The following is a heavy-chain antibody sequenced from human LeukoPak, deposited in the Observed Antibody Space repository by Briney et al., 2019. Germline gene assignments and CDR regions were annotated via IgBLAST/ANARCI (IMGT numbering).Heavy chain of an antibody. CDR2: ISGSGGTT. V-gene: IGHV3-23*01. CDR3: AKGVRDDFDP. CDR1: GFTFSRHG. Sequence: PGGSLRLSCAASGFTFSRHGIHWVRQAPGKGLEWASAISGSGGTTYYADSVKGRFTISRDNSKNTLYLQMNSLRAGDTAVYYCAKGVRDDFDPWGQGTLVTVSS. D-gene: IGHD3-10*01. J-gene: IGHJ5*02.